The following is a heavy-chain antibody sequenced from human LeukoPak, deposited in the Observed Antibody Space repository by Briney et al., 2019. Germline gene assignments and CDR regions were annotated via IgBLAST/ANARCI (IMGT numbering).Heavy chain of an antibody. Sequence: SGGSLRLSCAASGFTFSSYGMHWVRQAPGKGLEWVAVISYGGSNKYYADSVKGRFTISRDNSKNTLYLQMNSLRAEDTAVYYCAKDSGSGWAWGQGTLVTVSS. CDR2: ISYGGSNK. CDR3: AKDSGSGWA. D-gene: IGHD6-19*01. V-gene: IGHV3-30*18. CDR1: GFTFSSYG. J-gene: IGHJ5*02.